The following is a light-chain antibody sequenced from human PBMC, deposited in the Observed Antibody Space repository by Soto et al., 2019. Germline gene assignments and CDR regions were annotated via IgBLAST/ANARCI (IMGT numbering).Light chain of an antibody. Sequence: QSALTQPASVSGSPGQSITISCTGASSDVGGHNYVSWYQQHPGKAPKLMIYEVSNRPSGVSNRFSGSKSGKTASLTISGLQAEDEADYYCSSYTSSSTNYVFGNGTKVTV. J-gene: IGLJ1*01. CDR1: SSDVGGHNY. V-gene: IGLV2-14*01. CDR3: SSYTSSSTNYV. CDR2: EVS.